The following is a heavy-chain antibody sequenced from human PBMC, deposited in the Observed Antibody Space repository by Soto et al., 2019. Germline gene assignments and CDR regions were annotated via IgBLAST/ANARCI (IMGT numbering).Heavy chain of an antibody. V-gene: IGHV3-30*18. CDR3: AKDPSGSIVVVPAAIDY. Sequence: GGSLRLSCASSGFTFSSYGMHLVRQAPGKGLEWVAVISYDGSNKYYADSVKGRFTISRDNSKNTLYLQMNSLRAEDTAVYYCAKDPSGSIVVVPAAIDYWGQGTLVTVSS. CDR2: ISYDGSNK. J-gene: IGHJ4*02. D-gene: IGHD2-2*01. CDR1: GFTFSSYG.